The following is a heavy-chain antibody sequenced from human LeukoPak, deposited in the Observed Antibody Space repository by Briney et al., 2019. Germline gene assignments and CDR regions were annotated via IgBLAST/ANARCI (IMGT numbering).Heavy chain of an antibody. CDR1: GFTFSSYW. CDR3: AGGGGWLVDN. Sequence: PGGSLRLSCAASGFTFSSYWMSWVRQAPGKGLEWVANIKQDGSEKKYVDSVKGRFTISRDNAENALYLQMNTLRPEDTAVYYCAGGGGWLVDNWGQGTLVTVSS. CDR2: IKQDGSEK. V-gene: IGHV3-7*01. D-gene: IGHD6-19*01. J-gene: IGHJ4*02.